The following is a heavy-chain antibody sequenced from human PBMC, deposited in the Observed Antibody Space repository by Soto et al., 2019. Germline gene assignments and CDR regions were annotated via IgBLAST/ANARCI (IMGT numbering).Heavy chain of an antibody. CDR2: ISYDGSNK. Sequence: VGSLRLSCASSGFTFSSYAIHWVRQAPCKGLEWVAVISYDGSNKYYADSVKGRFTISRDNSNNTLYLQMNSLRAEDTAVYYCARDKWTVARAKNWFDPWGQGTLVTVSS. J-gene: IGHJ5*02. CDR1: GFTFSSYA. CDR3: ARDKWTVARAKNWFDP. V-gene: IGHV3-30-3*01. D-gene: IGHD6-19*01.